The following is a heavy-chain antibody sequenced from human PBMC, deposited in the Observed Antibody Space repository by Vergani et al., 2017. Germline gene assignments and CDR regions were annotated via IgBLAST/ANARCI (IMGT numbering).Heavy chain of an antibody. V-gene: IGHV3-23*04. CDR3: AKGGGDGYNSLDY. D-gene: IGHD5-24*01. CDR2: ISNSGGNT. CDR1: GFTFSSYE. Sequence: EVQLVESGGGLVQPGGSLRLSCAASGFTFSSYEMNWVRQAPGKGLEWVSAISNSGGNTYFADSVKGRFTISRDNSKNTLYLQMNSLRAEDTAVYYCAKGGGDGYNSLDYWGQGTRVTVSS. J-gene: IGHJ4*02.